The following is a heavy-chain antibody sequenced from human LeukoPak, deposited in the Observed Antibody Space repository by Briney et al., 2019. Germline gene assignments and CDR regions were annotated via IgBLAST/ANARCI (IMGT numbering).Heavy chain of an antibody. Sequence: PSETLSLTYTVSGGSISSSSYYWGWIRQPPGKGLEWIGSIYYSGSTYYNPSLKSRVTISVDTSKNQFPLKLSSVTAADTAVYYCARDWGGAIAALDYWGQGTLVTVSS. CDR3: ARDWGGAIAALDY. D-gene: IGHD2-15*01. CDR2: IYYSGST. CDR1: GGSISSSSYY. V-gene: IGHV4-39*02. J-gene: IGHJ4*02.